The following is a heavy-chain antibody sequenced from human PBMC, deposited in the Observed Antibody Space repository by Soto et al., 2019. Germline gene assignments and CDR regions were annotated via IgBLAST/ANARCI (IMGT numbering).Heavy chain of an antibody. V-gene: IGHV4-59*08. Sequence: PSETLSLTCTVSGGSISADYWSWIRQSPGKGLEWIGYIYYTGNTKYNPSLQSRVTISIDASKNQVSLNLRSVTAADTAVYYCAKQGGKYGIRVFDPWGQGTLVTVSS. CDR3: AKQGGKYGIRVFDP. J-gene: IGHJ5*02. CDR1: GGSISADY. CDR2: IYYTGNT. D-gene: IGHD1-1*01.